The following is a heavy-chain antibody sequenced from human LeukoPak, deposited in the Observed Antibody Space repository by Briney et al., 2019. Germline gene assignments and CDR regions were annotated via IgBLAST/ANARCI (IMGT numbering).Heavy chain of an antibody. CDR2: ISGYNGNA. J-gene: IGHJ4*02. D-gene: IGHD5-12*01. Sequence: ASVKVSCKASGYTFNRDDISWVRQAPGQGLEWMGWISGYNGNANYAQKVRGRVTMTTDTSTSTAYMELRSLRSDDTAVYYCARGDSGYDYRFDYWGQGTLVTVSS. CDR3: ARGDSGYDYRFDY. CDR1: GYTFNRDD. V-gene: IGHV1-18*01.